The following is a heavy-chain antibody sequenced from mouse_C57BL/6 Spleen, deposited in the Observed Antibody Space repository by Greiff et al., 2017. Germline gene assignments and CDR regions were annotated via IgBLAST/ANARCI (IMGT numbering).Heavy chain of an antibody. J-gene: IGHJ3*01. D-gene: IGHD2-4*01. CDR3: AKNSEDYDEGERFAY. V-gene: IGHV2-5*01. CDR1: GFSLTSYG. CDR2: IWRGGST. Sequence: QVQLQQSGPGLVQPSQSLSITCTVSGFSLTSYGVHWVRQSPAKGLEWLGVIWRGGSTDYNAAFMSRLSITKDNSKSQVFFKMNSLQADDTAIYYCAKNSEDYDEGERFAYWGQGTLVTVSA.